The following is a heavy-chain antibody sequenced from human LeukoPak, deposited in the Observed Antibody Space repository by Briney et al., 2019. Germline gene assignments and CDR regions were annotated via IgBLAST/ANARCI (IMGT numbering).Heavy chain of an antibody. Sequence: QPGGSLRLSCAASGFTFSSYGMHWVRQAPGKGLEWVTCISGSGGSSGSGGSTYYADSVRGRFTISRDNSKNTLYLQMDSLRVEDTAVYYCASHKESFCDSSGNYWGQGTLVTVSS. CDR3: ASHKESFCDSSGNY. CDR1: GFTFSSYG. CDR2: ISGSGGSSGSGGST. J-gene: IGHJ4*02. V-gene: IGHV3-23*01. D-gene: IGHD3-22*01.